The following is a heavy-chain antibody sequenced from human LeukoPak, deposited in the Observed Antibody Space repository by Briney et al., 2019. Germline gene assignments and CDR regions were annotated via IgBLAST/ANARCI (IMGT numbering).Heavy chain of an antibody. CDR3: ARAAGVIAARPYDAFDI. CDR1: GLIFSSYA. J-gene: IGHJ3*02. CDR2: INHSGST. V-gene: IGHV4-34*01. D-gene: IGHD6-6*01. Sequence: GSLRLSCAASGLIFSSYAVSWVRQPPGKGLEWIGEINHSGSTNYNPSLKSRVTISVDTSKNQFSLKLSSVTAADTAVYYCARAAGVIAARPYDAFDIWGQGTMVTVSS.